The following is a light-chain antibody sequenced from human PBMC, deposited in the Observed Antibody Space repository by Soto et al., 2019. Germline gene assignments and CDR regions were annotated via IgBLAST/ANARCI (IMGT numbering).Light chain of an antibody. CDR1: SSDVGPYNY. CDR2: EVT. J-gene: IGLJ3*02. Sequence: QSVLTQHASVSGSPGQSITISCTGTSSDVGPYNYVSWYQHHPGKAPKLLIYEVTKRPSGVSNRFSGSKSGNTASLTISGLQAEDEADYYCSSYTTSSTLVFGGGTKLTVL. CDR3: SSYTTSSTLV. V-gene: IGLV2-14*01.